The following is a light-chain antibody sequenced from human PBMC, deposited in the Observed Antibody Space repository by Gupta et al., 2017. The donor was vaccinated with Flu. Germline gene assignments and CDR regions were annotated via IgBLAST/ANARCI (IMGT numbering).Light chain of an antibody. CDR2: EDS. CDR3: HSVDSSGTSV. V-gene: IGLV3-25*03. J-gene: IGLJ1*01. CDR1: ALANQY. Sequence: MARITCSRDALANQYGFWYQHKPGKAPVVMIYEDSNRPSGIPERFSGSKSGATVTLTISGVQEEDEADYYCHSVDSSGTSVFGSGTKATVL.